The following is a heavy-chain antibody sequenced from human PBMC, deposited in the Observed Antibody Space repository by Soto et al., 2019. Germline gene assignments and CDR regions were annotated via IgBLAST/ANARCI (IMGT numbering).Heavy chain of an antibody. CDR1: GYTFTRSL. D-gene: IGHD3-10*01. V-gene: IGHV1-3*04. Sequence: QVHLEQSGAEVKKPGASVKVSCKASGYTFTRSLMHWVRQAPGQSLEWMGWINIDTGYTKISQRFRGRVSFAGDTSASTAYMELSSLRSEDTAVYYCARSQNYGSGAYSDYWGQGTLVTVSS. J-gene: IGHJ4*02. CDR2: INIDTGYT. CDR3: ARSQNYGSGAYSDY.